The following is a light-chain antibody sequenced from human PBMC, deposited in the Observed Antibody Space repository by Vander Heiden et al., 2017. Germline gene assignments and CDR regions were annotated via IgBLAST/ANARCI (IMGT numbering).Light chain of an antibody. Sequence: SPSSLSASVGDRVTITCQASQDISNYLNWYQQKPGKAPKLLIYDASNLETGVPSRFSGSGSGTDFTFTINSLQPEDIATYYCQQYDNLPLTFGGGTNVEIK. J-gene: IGKJ4*01. CDR3: QQYDNLPLT. CDR1: QDISNY. V-gene: IGKV1-33*01. CDR2: DAS.